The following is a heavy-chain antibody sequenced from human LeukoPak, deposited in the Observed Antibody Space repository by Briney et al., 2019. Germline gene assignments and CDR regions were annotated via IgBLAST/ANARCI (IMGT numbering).Heavy chain of an antibody. CDR3: ARSGMLDY. D-gene: IGHD1-26*01. Sequence: GGSLRLSCAASGFTFSSYWMHWLRQAPEKGLVWVSRINSDGSSTSYADSVKGRFTISRDNAKNTLYLQMNSLRAEDTAVYYCARSGMLDYWGQGTLVTVSS. V-gene: IGHV3-74*01. CDR1: GFTFSSYW. J-gene: IGHJ4*02. CDR2: INSDGSST.